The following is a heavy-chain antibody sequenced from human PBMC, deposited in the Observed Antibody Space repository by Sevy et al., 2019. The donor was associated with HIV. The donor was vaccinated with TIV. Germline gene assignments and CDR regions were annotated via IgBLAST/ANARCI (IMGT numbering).Heavy chain of an antibody. V-gene: IGHV3-30*18. CDR2: ISYDGSNK. J-gene: IGHJ6*02. CDR1: GFTFSSYG. D-gene: IGHD4-17*01. Sequence: GGSLRLSCAASGFTFSSYGMHWVRQAPGKGLEWVAVISYDGSNKYYADSVKGRFTISRDNSKNTLYLQMNSLRAEDTAVYYCAKYRSTYRDYYRYYYYGFDVWGQGTMVTVSS. CDR3: AKYRSTYRDYYRYYYYGFDV.